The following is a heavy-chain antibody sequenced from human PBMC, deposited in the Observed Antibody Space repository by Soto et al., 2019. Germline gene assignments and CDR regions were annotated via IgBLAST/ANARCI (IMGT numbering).Heavy chain of an antibody. CDR2: IIPIFGTA. CDR1: GGTFSSYA. CDR3: ARSLQGYDFWSGYPYYFDY. J-gene: IGHJ4*02. V-gene: IGHV1-69*13. Sequence: SVKVSCTASGGTFSSYAISWVRQAPGQGLEWMGGIIPIFGTANYAQKFQGRVTITADESTSTAYMELSSLRSEDTAVYYCARSLQGYDFWSGYPYYFDYWGQGTLVTVSS. D-gene: IGHD3-3*01.